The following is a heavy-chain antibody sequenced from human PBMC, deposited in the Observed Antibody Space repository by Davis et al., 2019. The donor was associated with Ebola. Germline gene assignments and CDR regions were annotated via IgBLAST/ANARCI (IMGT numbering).Heavy chain of an antibody. CDR3: AKDWRYDSRLRKSYYYGMDV. J-gene: IGHJ6*02. CDR2: IRSDGINR. CDR1: VITFSSYA. Sequence: GESLKISCTDSVITFSSYAMTWVRQTPGKGLEWVAFIRSDGINRYYADSVKGRFTISRDNSKNTVDLQMNSLRREDTAVYYCAKDWRYDSRLRKSYYYGMDVWGQGTTVTV. D-gene: IGHD3-22*01. V-gene: IGHV3-30*02.